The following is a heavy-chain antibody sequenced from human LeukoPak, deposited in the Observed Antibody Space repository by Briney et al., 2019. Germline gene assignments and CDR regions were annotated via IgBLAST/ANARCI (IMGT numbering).Heavy chain of an antibody. CDR2: TSGSGSSI. D-gene: IGHD3-16*01. J-gene: IGHJ4*02. V-gene: IGHV3-23*01. Sequence: GGSLRLSCAASGFTFSGYAMSWVRQAPGKGLEWVSATSGSGSSIFYADSVKGRFTISRDNSKNTLYVQMNSVRAEDTAVYYCTKDGGTSRYFDHWGQGVLVTVSS. CDR1: GFTFSGYA. CDR3: TKDGGTSRYFDH.